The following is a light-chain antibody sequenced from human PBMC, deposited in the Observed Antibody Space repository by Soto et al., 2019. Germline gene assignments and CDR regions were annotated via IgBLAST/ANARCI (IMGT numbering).Light chain of an antibody. Sequence: QSVLTQPASASGTPGQSVTISCTGSSSNVGSNFVFWYQHLQGTAPNLLIHKNDQRPSGGSDRFSGSLSCSSADLATSWVLYEDEEADYCCAWDDGRKGLVFGGGTKLTVL. J-gene: IGLJ2*01. V-gene: IGLV1-47*01. CDR2: KND. CDR3: CAWDDGRKGLV. CDR1: SSNVGSNF.